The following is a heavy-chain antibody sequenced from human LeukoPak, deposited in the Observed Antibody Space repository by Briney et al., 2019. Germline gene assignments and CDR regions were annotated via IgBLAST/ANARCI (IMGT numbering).Heavy chain of an antibody. J-gene: IGHJ4*02. CDR3: ASPRGVMTNGPFFDN. Sequence: GGSLRLSCAASGFTFSSYSMNWIRQAPGKGLEWVSYISRSGSTTNYADSVRGRFTISRDDAQNSLYLQMNSLSAEDTAVYYCASPRGVMTNGPFFDNWGQGILVTVSS. D-gene: IGHD4-17*01. V-gene: IGHV3-48*04. CDR2: ISRSGSTT. CDR1: GFTFSSYS.